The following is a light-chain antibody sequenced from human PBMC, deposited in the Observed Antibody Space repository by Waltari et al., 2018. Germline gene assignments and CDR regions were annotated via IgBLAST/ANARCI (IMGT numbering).Light chain of an antibody. CDR3: QSFDNMLSGGVV. V-gene: IGLV1-40*01. Sequence: QSVLTQPPSVSGTPGPRVTISCSGSTSNIGAGHAVHWYQHLPGTAPKLLIYGNDNRPSGGPERVSGSKSVTASSLAIPGLQADEEADYFCQSFDNMLSGGVVFGGGTKLAVL. CDR2: GND. CDR1: TSNIGAGHA. J-gene: IGLJ2*01.